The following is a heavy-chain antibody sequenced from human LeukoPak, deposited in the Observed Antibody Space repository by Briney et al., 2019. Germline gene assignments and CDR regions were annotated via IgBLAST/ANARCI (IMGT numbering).Heavy chain of an antibody. J-gene: IGHJ1*01. CDR2: INPSGGST. Sequence: ASVKVSCKASGYTFTSYYMHWVRQAPGQGLEWMGIINPSGGSTSYAQKFQGRVTMTRDTSTSTVYMELSSLRSEDTAVYYCARDRYCSGGSCYSSEYFQHWGQGTLVTASS. CDR1: GYTFTSYY. CDR3: ARDRYCSGGSCYSSEYFQH. D-gene: IGHD2-15*01. V-gene: IGHV1-46*01.